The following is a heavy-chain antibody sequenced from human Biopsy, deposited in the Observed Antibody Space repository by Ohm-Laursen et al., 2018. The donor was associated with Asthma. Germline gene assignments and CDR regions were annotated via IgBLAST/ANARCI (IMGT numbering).Heavy chain of an antibody. J-gene: IGHJ6*02. D-gene: IGHD4-17*01. Sequence: SDTLSLTCTVSGAYIGTPDYHWSWIRQSPGKGLEWIGFVFYSGTTHYSRSLERRLFLSIDTARNEFSMNLRSLTAADTAVYFCARAASYGDVYFGIDVWGPGSTVSV. V-gene: IGHV4-30-4*02. CDR2: VFYSGTT. CDR3: ARAASYGDVYFGIDV. CDR1: GAYIGTPDYH.